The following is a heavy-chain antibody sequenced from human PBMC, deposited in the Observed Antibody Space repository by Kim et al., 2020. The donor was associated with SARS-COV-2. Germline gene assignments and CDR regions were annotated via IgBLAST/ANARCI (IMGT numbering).Heavy chain of an antibody. Sequence: GGSLRLSCAASGFTFSSYGMHCVRQAPGKGLEWVAVISYDGSNKYYADSVKGRFTISRDNSKNTLYLQMNSLRAEDTAVYYCAKDHRWYYDSSGYYNYGEIDYWGQGTLVTVSS. CDR2: ISYDGSNK. V-gene: IGHV3-30*18. CDR1: GFTFSSYG. J-gene: IGHJ4*02. CDR3: AKDHRWYYDSSGYYNYGEIDY. D-gene: IGHD3-22*01.